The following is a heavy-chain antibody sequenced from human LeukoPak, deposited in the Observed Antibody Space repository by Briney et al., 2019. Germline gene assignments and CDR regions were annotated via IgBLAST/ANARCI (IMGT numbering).Heavy chain of an antibody. V-gene: IGHV4-39*06. J-gene: IGHJ4*02. CDR2: IYYSGST. Sequence: SETLSLTCTVSAGSISSSSYSWGWIRQPPGKGLEWIGSIYYSGSTYYNPSLKSRVTISVDTSKNQFPLKLSSVTAADTAVYYCARFPRYWGQGILVTVSS. CDR3: ARFPRY. CDR1: AGSISSSSYS.